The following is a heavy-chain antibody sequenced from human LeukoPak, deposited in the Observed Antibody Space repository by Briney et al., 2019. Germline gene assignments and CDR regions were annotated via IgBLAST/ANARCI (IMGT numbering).Heavy chain of an antibody. CDR2: ISYSSSII. CDR3: VREYSSSLNY. J-gene: IGHJ4*02. Sequence: PGGSPRLSCAASGFTFSTYSMKWVRQAPGKGLEWLSYISYSSSIIFYADSVKGRFTISRDNAKNSLYLQMNSLRAEDTAVYYCVREYSSSLNYWGQGTLVTVSS. CDR1: GFTFSTYS. V-gene: IGHV3-48*04. D-gene: IGHD6-13*01.